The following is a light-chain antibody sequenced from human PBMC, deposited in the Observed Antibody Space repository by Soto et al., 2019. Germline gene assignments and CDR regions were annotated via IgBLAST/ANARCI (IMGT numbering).Light chain of an antibody. CDR2: GAS. J-gene: IGKJ1*01. CDR1: QSIANND. CDR3: QQYSNWPET. Sequence: EIMLTQSPGTLSLSPGERATLSCRASQSIANNDLAWYQQKPGQTPRLLIYGASSRATGISDRFSGSGSGTDFTLTISSLQFEDFAVYYCQQYSNWPETFGQGTKVEIK. V-gene: IGKV3-20*01.